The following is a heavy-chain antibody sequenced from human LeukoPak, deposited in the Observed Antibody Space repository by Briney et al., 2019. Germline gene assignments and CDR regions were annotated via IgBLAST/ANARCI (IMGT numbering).Heavy chain of an antibody. CDR3: ARGLEGYYDSSGYPPGTVSYGMDV. CDR1: GFTFSSYA. V-gene: IGHV4-34*01. J-gene: IGHJ6*02. CDR2: INHSGST. D-gene: IGHD3-22*01. Sequence: GSLRLSCAASGFTFSSYAMSWVRQAPGKGLEWIGEINHSGSTNYNPSLKSRVTISVDTSKNQFSLKLSSVTAADTAVYYCARGLEGYYDSSGYPPGTVSYGMDVWGQGTTVTVSS.